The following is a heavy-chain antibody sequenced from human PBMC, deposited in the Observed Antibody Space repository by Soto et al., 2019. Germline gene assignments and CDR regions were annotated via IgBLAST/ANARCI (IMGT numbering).Heavy chain of an antibody. CDR1: GFTVSSNY. Sequence: HPGGSLRLSCAASGFTVSSNYMSWVRQAPGKGLEWVSVIYSGGSTYYADSVKGRFTISRDNSKNTLYLHMNSLRAEDTAVYHCARGTPMEYYFDYWGQGTLVTVSS. CDR3: ARGTPMEYYFDY. D-gene: IGHD5-18*01. CDR2: IYSGGST. J-gene: IGHJ4*02. V-gene: IGHV3-53*01.